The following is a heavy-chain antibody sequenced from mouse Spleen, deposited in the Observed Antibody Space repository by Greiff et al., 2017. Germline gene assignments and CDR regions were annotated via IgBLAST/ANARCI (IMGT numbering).Heavy chain of an antibody. CDR1: GFTFSSYA. J-gene: IGHJ1*01. CDR2: ISSGGGNT. D-gene: IGHD2-1*01. Sequence: EVQLVESGGGLVKLGGSLKLSCAASGFTFSSYAMSWVRQTPEKRLEWVATISSGGGNTYYPDSVKGRSTISRDNAKNTLYLQMSSLKSEDTAMYYCARPGIYYGNYLWYFDVWGAGTTVTVSS. V-gene: IGHV5-9-3*01. CDR3: ARPGIYYGNYLWYFDV.